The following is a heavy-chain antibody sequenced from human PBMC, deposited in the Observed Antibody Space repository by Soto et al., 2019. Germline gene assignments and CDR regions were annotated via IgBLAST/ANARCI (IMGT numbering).Heavy chain of an antibody. CDR2: IYYSGST. J-gene: IGHJ4*02. D-gene: IGHD4-17*01. Sequence: SGTLSLTCTVSGGSISSSSYYWGWIRQPPGKGLEWIGSIYYSGSTYYNPSLKSRVTISVDTSKNQFSLKLSSVTAADTAVYYCARHETLNGDYDYWGQGTLVTVSS. V-gene: IGHV4-39*01. CDR3: ARHETLNGDYDY. CDR1: GGSISSSSYY.